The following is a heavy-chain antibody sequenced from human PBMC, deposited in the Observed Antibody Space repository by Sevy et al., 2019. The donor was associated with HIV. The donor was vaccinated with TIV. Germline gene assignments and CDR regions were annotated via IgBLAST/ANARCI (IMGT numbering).Heavy chain of an antibody. CDR3: AKGGGGHYDPDEIGYYFYYYNMDV. V-gene: IGHV3-23*01. J-gene: IGHJ6*03. D-gene: IGHD3-22*01. CDR2: ISGSGGST. Sequence: GGSLRLSCAASGFTFSSYAMSWVRQAPGKGLEWVSAISGSGGSTYYADSVKGRFTISRDNSKNTLYLQMNSLRAEDTAVYYWAKGGGGHYDPDEIGYYFYYYNMDVWGKGTTVTVSS. CDR1: GFTFSSYA.